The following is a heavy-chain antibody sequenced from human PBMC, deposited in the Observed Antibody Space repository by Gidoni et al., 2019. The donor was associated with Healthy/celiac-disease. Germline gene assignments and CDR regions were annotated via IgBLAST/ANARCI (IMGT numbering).Heavy chain of an antibody. Sequence: QVQLVESGGGVVQPGRSLRLSCAASGFTFSSYAMHWVRQAPGKGLEWVAVISYDGSNKYYADSVKGRFTISRDNSKNTPYLQMNSLRAEDTAVYYCARDKSPYYYGSGSYFRGWFDPWGQGTLVTVSS. V-gene: IGHV3-30*04. CDR3: ARDKSPYYYGSGSYFRGWFDP. CDR1: GFTFSSYA. CDR2: ISYDGSNK. D-gene: IGHD3-10*01. J-gene: IGHJ5*02.